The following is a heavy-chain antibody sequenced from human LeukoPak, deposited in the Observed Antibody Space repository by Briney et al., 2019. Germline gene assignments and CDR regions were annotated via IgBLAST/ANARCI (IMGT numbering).Heavy chain of an antibody. CDR3: ATKGLVPAPRYNWFDP. CDR2: FDPEDGET. Sequence: ASVKVSCKVSGYTLTELSMHWVRQAPGKGLEWMGGFDPEDGETLYAQKFQGRVTMTEDTSTDTAYMELSSLRCEDTAVYYCATKGLVPAPRYNWFDPWGQGTLVTVAS. V-gene: IGHV1-24*01. J-gene: IGHJ5*02. CDR1: GYTLTELS. D-gene: IGHD2-2*01.